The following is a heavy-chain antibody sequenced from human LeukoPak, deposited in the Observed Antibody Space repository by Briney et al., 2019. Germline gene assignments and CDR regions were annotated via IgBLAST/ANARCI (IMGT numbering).Heavy chain of an antibody. CDR2: IYYSGST. D-gene: IGHD3-9*01. V-gene: IGHV4-59*01. Sequence: SETLSLTCTVSGGSISSYYWSWIRQPPGEGLEWIGYIYYSGSTNYNPSLKSRVTISVDTSKNQFSLKLSSVTAADTAVYYCARGSVLRYFDRWGQGTLVTVSS. CDR3: ARGSVLRYFDR. CDR1: GGSISSYY. J-gene: IGHJ4*02.